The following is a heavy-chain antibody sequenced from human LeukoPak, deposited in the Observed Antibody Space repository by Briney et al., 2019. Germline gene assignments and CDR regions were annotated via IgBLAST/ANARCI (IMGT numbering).Heavy chain of an antibody. Sequence: GASVKVSCKASGYTFTSYDINWVRQATGQGLEWMGWMNPNSGNTGYAQKFQGRVTMITDTSTSTAYMELRSLRSDDTAVYYCARPRVAGSFDIWGQGTMVTVSS. V-gene: IGHV1-8*01. CDR3: ARPRVAGSFDI. J-gene: IGHJ3*02. CDR2: MNPNSGNT. CDR1: GYTFTSYD. D-gene: IGHD2-15*01.